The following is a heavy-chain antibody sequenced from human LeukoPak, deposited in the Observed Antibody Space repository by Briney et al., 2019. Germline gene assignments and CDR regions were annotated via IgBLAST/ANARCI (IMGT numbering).Heavy chain of an antibody. CDR1: GFTFSSYA. Sequence: GGSLRLSCAASGFTFSSYAMHWVRQAPGKGLEWVAVISYDGSNKYYADSVKGRFTISRDNSKNTLYLQMNSLRAEDTAVYYCAKQLGYCSGGSCYFDYWGQGTLVTVSS. J-gene: IGHJ4*02. V-gene: IGHV3-30-3*02. D-gene: IGHD2-15*01. CDR2: ISYDGSNK. CDR3: AKQLGYCSGGSCYFDY.